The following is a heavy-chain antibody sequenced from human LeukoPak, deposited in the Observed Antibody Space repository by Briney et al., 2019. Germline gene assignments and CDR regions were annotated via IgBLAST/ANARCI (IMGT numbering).Heavy chain of an antibody. J-gene: IGHJ6*02. CDR3: AKDRYYYDSSRGMDV. CDR2: ISYDGSNK. Sequence: GRSLRLSCAASGFTFNNYDIHWVRQAPGKGLEWVAVISYDGSNKYYADSVKGRFTISRDNSKNTLCLQMNSLRAEDTAVYYCAKDRYYYDSSRGMDVWGQGTTVTVSS. V-gene: IGHV3-30*18. CDR1: GFTFNNYD. D-gene: IGHD3-22*01.